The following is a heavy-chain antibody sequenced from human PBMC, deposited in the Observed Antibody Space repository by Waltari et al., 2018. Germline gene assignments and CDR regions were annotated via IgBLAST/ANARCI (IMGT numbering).Heavy chain of an antibody. Sequence: QVQLVQSGAEVKKPGASVKVSCKASGYTFTSYDINWVRQATGQGVEWMGWMNPNRGNTGYAQKFQGRVTITRNTSISTAYMELSSLRSEDTAVYYCARYYDSSGYDDAFDIWGQGTMVTVSS. D-gene: IGHD3-22*01. V-gene: IGHV1-8*03. CDR2: MNPNRGNT. J-gene: IGHJ3*02. CDR1: GYTFTSYD. CDR3: ARYYDSSGYDDAFDI.